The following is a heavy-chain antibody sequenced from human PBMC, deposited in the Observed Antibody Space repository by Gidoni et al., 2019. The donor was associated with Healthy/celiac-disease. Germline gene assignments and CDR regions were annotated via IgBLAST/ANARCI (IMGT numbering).Heavy chain of an antibody. CDR3: AKDLEALMVYARWVGVFDY. Sequence: EVQLLESGGGLVQPGGSLRLSCAASGFTFSSYAMSWVRQAPGKGLEWVSAISGSGGSTYYADSVKGRFTISRDNSKNTLYLQMNSLRAEDRAVYYCAKDLEALMVYARWVGVFDYWGQGTLVTVSS. D-gene: IGHD2-8*01. CDR1: GFTFSSYA. J-gene: IGHJ4*02. CDR2: ISGSGGST. V-gene: IGHV3-23*01.